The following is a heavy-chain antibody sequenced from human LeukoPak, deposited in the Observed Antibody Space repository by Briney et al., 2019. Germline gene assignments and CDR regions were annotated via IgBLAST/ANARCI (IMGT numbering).Heavy chain of an antibody. Sequence: SGGSLRLSCAASGFTFSSYAMSWVRQAPGKGLEWVSAISGSGGSTYYADSVKGRFTISRDNSKNTLYLQMNSLRAEDTAVYYCAKDEAKREGYFDYWGQGTLVTVSS. V-gene: IGHV3-23*01. CDR2: ISGSGGST. CDR3: AKDEAKREGYFDY. CDR1: GFTFSSYA. J-gene: IGHJ4*02.